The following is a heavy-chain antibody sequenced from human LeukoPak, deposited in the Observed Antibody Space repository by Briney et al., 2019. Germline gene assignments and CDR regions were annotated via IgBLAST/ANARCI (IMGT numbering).Heavy chain of an antibody. CDR2: ISGSGGST. Sequence: GGSLRLSCAAPGFTFSSYAMSWVRQAPGKGLEWVSAISGSGGSTYYADSVKGRFTISRDNSKNTLYLQMNSLRAEDTAVYYCAKDLGATLPYYYYGMDVWGQGTTVTVSS. CDR1: GFTFSSYA. V-gene: IGHV3-23*01. D-gene: IGHD1-26*01. J-gene: IGHJ6*02. CDR3: AKDLGATLPYYYYGMDV.